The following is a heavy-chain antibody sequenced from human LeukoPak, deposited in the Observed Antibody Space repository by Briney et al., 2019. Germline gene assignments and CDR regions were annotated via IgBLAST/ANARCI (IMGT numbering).Heavy chain of an antibody. Sequence: GASVNVSCKASGGTFSSYAISWVRQAPGQGLEWMGGIIPIFGTTNYAQKFQGRVTITTDESTSTAYMELSSLRSEDTAVYYCARGFQAYSSSSAELDYWGQGTLVTVSS. CDR1: GGTFSSYA. D-gene: IGHD6-6*01. CDR3: ARGFQAYSSSSAELDY. V-gene: IGHV1-69*05. J-gene: IGHJ4*02. CDR2: IIPIFGTT.